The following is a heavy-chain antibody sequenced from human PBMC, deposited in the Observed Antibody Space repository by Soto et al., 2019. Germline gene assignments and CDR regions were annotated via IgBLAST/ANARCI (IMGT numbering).Heavy chain of an antibody. CDR2: IKEGGNDK. CDR1: GFSFSSYD. Sequence: EVQLVESGGGLVQPGGTLRLSCAASGFSFSSYDMIWVRQAPGKGLEWLATIKEGGNDKYYLDSVRGRFTVPRDDAKRTLYLLLSSLCAEGTTIYYCSRPLFPGMDVWGPATTV. J-gene: IGHJ6*02. D-gene: IGHD2-21*01. CDR3: SRPLFPGMDV. V-gene: IGHV3-7*01.